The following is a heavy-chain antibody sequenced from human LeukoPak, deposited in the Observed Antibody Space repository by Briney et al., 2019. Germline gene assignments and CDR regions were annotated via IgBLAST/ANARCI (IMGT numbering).Heavy chain of an antibody. CDR1: GFTFSSYW. Sequence: GGSLRLSCAASGFTFSSYWMHWLSQAPGKGLMWVSRISPDGSRAEYADSVKGRFTISRDNAKNTVSMQMNSLTTEDTAFYYCARGTRGTGAFFDYWGQGSLLTVSS. J-gene: IGHJ4*02. V-gene: IGHV3-74*03. CDR3: ARGTRGTGAFFDY. CDR2: ISPDGSRA. D-gene: IGHD1-1*01.